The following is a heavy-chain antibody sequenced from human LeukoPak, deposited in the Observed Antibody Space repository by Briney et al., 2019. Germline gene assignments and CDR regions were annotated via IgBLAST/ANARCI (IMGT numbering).Heavy chain of an antibody. CDR1: GYNFISYG. CDR3: ARKGSPVAGKRNWFDP. J-gene: IGHJ5*02. Sequence: GASVTVSCKAAGYNFISYGITWGRQAPGQGLEWMGWINSNNGKTEYIQTLQGRVTMTTDTATRTVYMELRSLRSDDTAVYFCARKGSPVAGKRNWFDPWGQGTLVIVSS. V-gene: IGHV1-18*01. D-gene: IGHD6-19*01. CDR2: INSNNGKT.